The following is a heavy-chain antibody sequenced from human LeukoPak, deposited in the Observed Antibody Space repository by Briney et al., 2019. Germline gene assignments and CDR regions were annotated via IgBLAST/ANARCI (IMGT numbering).Heavy chain of an antibody. CDR1: GFTFSSYS. V-gene: IGHV3-48*01. J-gene: IGHJ4*02. D-gene: IGHD2/OR15-2a*01. CDR2: ISSTRSPI. Sequence: PGGSLRLSCAAPGFTFSSYSMNWVRQAPGKGLEWVSYISSTRSPIHYADSVKGRFTISRDNAKNSLYLQMNSLRAEDTAVYYCATESIPDYWGQGTLVTVS. CDR3: ATESIPDY.